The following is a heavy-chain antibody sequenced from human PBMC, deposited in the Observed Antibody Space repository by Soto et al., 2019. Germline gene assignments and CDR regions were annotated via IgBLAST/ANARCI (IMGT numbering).Heavy chain of an antibody. J-gene: IGHJ6*02. D-gene: IGHD1-26*01. V-gene: IGHV3-7*01. CDR3: ARDSGVIYYYGMDV. CDR2: IKQDGSEK. Sequence: PGGSLRLSCAASGFTFSSYWMSWVRQAPGKGLEWVANIKQDGSEKYYVDSVKGRFTISRDNAKNSLYLQMNSLRAEDTAVYYCARDSGVIYYYGMDVWGQGTTVTVSS. CDR1: GFTFSSYW.